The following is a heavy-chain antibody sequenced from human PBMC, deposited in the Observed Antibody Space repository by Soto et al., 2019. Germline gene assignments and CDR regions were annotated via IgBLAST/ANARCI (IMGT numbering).Heavy chain of an antibody. Sequence: KTSETLSLTCTVSGGSISSYYWSWIRQPPGKGLEWIGYIYYSGSTNYNPSLKSRVTISVDTSKNQFSLKLSSVTAADTAVYYCARDSTRFTYYYDSSGSGRAFDIWGQGTMVTVSS. CDR3: ARDSTRFTYYYDSSGSGRAFDI. CDR2: IYYSGST. V-gene: IGHV4-59*01. D-gene: IGHD3-22*01. CDR1: GGSISSYY. J-gene: IGHJ3*02.